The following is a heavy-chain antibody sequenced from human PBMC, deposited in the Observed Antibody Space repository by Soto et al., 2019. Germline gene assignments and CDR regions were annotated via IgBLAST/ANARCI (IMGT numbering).Heavy chain of an antibody. CDR1: GFTFDSYW. J-gene: IGHJ6*02. CDR3: ARGWYCSSTSCYNNGMDV. Sequence: GGSLRLSCAASGFTFDSYWMSWVRQAPGKGLEWVANIKHDGSEKYYVDSVKGRFTISRDNAKSSLYLQMNSLRAEDTAVYYCARGWYCSSTSCYNNGMDVWGQGTTVTVSS. CDR2: IKHDGSEK. V-gene: IGHV3-7*04. D-gene: IGHD2-2*02.